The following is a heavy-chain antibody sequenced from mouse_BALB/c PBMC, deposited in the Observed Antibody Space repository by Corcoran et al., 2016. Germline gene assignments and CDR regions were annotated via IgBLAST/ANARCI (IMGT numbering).Heavy chain of an antibody. CDR1: GYTFTNYG. D-gene: IGHD1-1*01. CDR3: ARGDYYGSRGFAY. V-gene: IGHV9-3-1*01. J-gene: IGHJ3*01. CDR2: INTYTGEP. Sequence: QIQLVQSAPELKKPGETVKISCKASGYTFTNYGMNRVKQAPGKGLKWMGWINTYTGEPTYADDFKGRFAFSLETSASTAYLQINNLKNEDTATYFCARGDYYGSRGFAYWGQGTLVTVSA.